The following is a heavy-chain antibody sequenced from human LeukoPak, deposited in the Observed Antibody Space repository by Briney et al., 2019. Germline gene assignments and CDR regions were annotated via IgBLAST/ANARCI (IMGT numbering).Heavy chain of an antibody. CDR2: IYYSGST. V-gene: IGHV4-39*01. D-gene: IGHD5-24*01. CDR1: GGSISRSSYY. CDR3: SNSRDGYNLRTFGI. Sequence: PSETLSLTCTVSGGSISRSSYYWGWIRQPPGKGLEWIGSIYYSGSTYYNPSLKSRVTISVDTSKNQFSLKLSSVTAADTAVYYCSNSRDGYNLRTFGIWGQGTMVTVSS. J-gene: IGHJ3*02.